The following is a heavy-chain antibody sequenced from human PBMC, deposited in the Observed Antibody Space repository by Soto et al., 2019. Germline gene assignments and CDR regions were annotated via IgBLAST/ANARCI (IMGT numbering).Heavy chain of an antibody. Sequence: GESLKISCKGSGYSFTSYWISWVRQMPGKGLEWMGRIDPSDSYTNYSPSFQGHVTISADKSISTAYLQWSSLKASDTAMYYCARHVRVAAAGTGWFDHWGQGTLVTVS. CDR2: IDPSDSYT. V-gene: IGHV5-10-1*01. J-gene: IGHJ5*02. CDR1: GYSFTSYW. D-gene: IGHD6-13*01. CDR3: ARHVRVAAAGTGWFDH.